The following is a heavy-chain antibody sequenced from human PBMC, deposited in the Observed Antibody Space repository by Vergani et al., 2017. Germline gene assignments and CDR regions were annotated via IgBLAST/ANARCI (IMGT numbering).Heavy chain of an antibody. J-gene: IGHJ4*02. CDR3: ARDLMVYGGKGGEY. CDR1: GYTFTSYY. Sequence: QVQLVQSGAEVKKPGASVKVSCKASGYTFTSYYMHWVRQAPGQGLEWWGIINPSGGSTSYAQKFQGRVTITADESTSTAYMELSSLRSEDTAVYYCARDLMVYGGKGGEYWGQGTLVTVSS. V-gene: IGHV1-46*01. D-gene: IGHD4-23*01. CDR2: INPSGGST.